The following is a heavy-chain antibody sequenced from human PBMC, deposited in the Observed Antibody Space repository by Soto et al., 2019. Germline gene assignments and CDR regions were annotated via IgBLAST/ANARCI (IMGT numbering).Heavy chain of an antibody. CDR3: ARGARYYYDSSGFGY. V-gene: IGHV4-34*01. CDR1: FCSFSGYY. Sequence: HSEIMSVTCTVYFCSFSGYYWSCVLATPGKGLEWIGEINHSGSTNYNPSLKSRVTISVDTSKNQFSLKLSSVTAADTAGYYCARGARYYYDSSGFGYWGQGTLVSVS. CDR2: INHSGST. J-gene: IGHJ4*02. D-gene: IGHD3-22*01.